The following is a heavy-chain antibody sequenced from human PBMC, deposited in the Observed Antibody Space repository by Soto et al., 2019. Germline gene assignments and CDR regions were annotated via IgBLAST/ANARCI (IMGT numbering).Heavy chain of an antibody. V-gene: IGHV3-64D*08. D-gene: IGHD4-17*01. J-gene: IGHJ1*01. CDR2: ISSNGGST. CDR3: VKGGDYGDYRAEYFQH. Sequence: GGSLRLSCSASGFTFSSYAMHWVRQAPGKGLEYVSAISSNGGSTYYADSVKGRFTISRDNSKNTLYLQMSSLRAEDTAVYYCVKGGDYGDYRAEYFQHWGQGTLVTVSS. CDR1: GFTFSSYA.